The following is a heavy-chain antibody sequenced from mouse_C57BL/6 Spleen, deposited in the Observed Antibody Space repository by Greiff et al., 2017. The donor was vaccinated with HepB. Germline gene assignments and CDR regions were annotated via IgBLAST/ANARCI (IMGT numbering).Heavy chain of an antibody. V-gene: IGHV5-12*01. J-gene: IGHJ2*01. D-gene: IGHD2-2*01. Sequence: EVQGVESGGGLVQPGGSLKLSCAASGFTFSDYYMYWVRQTPEKRLEWVAYISNGGGSTYYPDTVKGRFTISRENAKNTLYLQMSRLKSEDTAMYYCARRGGYDGAFDYWGQGTTLTVSS. CDR1: GFTFSDYY. CDR2: ISNGGGST. CDR3: ARRGGYDGAFDY.